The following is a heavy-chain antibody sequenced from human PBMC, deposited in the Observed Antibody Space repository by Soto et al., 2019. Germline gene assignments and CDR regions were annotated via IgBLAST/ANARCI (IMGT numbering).Heavy chain of an antibody. J-gene: IGHJ4*02. CDR2: INTYNGNR. CDR1: GYSFSSYG. V-gene: IGHV1-18*01. Sequence: QVQLVQSGAELRKPGASVKVSCKASGYSFSSYGINWVRQAPGQGLEWMGWINTYNGNRNYAQKFEDRVTMTTATSTNTVYMELRSLKSDDTAIYYCARARLRGYDSSGFYSWGQGTLVNVSS. CDR3: ARARLRGYDSSGFYS. D-gene: IGHD3-22*01.